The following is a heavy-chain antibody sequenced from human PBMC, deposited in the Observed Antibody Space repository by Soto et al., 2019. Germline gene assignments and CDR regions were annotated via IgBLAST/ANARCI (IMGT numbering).Heavy chain of an antibody. J-gene: IGHJ4*02. Sequence: HVQLVQSGTEVKKPGASVRVSCMVSGYPFTTYYIHWVRQAPGQGLEWMGWIDPRSGGTVYEQKFQGRVTMTRDTSISTVYMDLSGRTSDDTALYYCATDDYGSFPYWGQGSLVTVSS. D-gene: IGHD1-26*01. CDR2: IDPRSGGT. CDR1: GYPFTTYY. CDR3: ATDDYGSFPY. V-gene: IGHV1-2*02.